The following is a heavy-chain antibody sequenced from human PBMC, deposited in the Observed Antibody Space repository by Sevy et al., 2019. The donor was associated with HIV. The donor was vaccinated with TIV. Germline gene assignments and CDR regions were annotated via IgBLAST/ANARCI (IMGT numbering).Heavy chain of an antibody. V-gene: IGHV3-30*18. D-gene: IGHD6-19*01. Sequence: GGSLRLSCAASGFIFTTYGMHWVRQAPGKGLEWVAIVSYDGSNKFYADSVKGRFTISRDNSKNTLYLQMNSLRTEDTAVYYCAKEIGSSGDDLYYYGMDVWGQGTTVTVSS. CDR1: GFIFTTYG. CDR2: VSYDGSNK. CDR3: AKEIGSSGDDLYYYGMDV. J-gene: IGHJ6*02.